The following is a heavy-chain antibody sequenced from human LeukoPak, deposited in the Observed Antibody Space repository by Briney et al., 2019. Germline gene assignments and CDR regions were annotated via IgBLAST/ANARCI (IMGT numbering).Heavy chain of an antibody. CDR3: ARDRYEGVEVDY. D-gene: IGHD1-14*01. J-gene: IGHJ4*02. CDR2: ISYDGSNK. Sequence: GGSLRLSCAASGFTFSSYGMHWVRQAPGKGLEWVAVISYDGSNKYYADSVKGRFTISRDNSKNTLYLQMNSLRAEDTAVYYCARDRYEGVEVDYWGQGTLVTVSS. V-gene: IGHV3-30*03. CDR1: GFTFSSYG.